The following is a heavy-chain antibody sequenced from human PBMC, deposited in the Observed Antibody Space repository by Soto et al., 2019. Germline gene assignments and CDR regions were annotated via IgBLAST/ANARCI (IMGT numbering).Heavy chain of an antibody. D-gene: IGHD3-3*01. CDR1: GFTFSSYA. V-gene: IGHV3-30-3*01. CDR3: ARGPYDFWSGYYYYGMDV. CDR2: ISYDGSNK. Sequence: QVQLVESGGGVVQPGRSLRLSCAASGFTFSSYAMHWVRQAPGKGLEGVAVISYDGSNKYYADSVKGRFTISRDNSKNTLYLQMNSLRAEDTAVYYCARGPYDFWSGYYYYGMDVWGQGTTVTVSS. J-gene: IGHJ6*02.